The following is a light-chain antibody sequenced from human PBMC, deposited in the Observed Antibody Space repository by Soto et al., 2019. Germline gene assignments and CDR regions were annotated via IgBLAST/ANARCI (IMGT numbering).Light chain of an antibody. CDR3: QSYDSSLSGWL. CDR2: GDS. Sequence: QSVLTQPPSVSGAPGQRVTISCTGSSSNIGAGYNVYWYQQVPGTAPKLLIYGDSNRPSGVPDRFSGSKSGTSASLAITGLQAEDEADYYCQSYDSSLSGWLFGGGTKVTVL. CDR1: SSNIGAGYN. J-gene: IGLJ3*02. V-gene: IGLV1-40*01.